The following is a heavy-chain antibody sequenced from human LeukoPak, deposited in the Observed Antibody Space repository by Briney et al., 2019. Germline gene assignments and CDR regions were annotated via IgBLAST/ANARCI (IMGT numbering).Heavy chain of an antibody. J-gene: IGHJ5*02. CDR3: AREFLPYCGSGNWFDP. V-gene: IGHV1-46*01. CDR1: VYIFTSYY. Sequence: ASVKVSCKASVYIFTSYYMHWVGPAPGQGLEWMGRIYPGGGSTSYAQKFQGTVTMTRDTCTSTVYMELSSVRSEDRAVYCCAREFLPYCGSGNWFDPGGQGTLVTVSS. D-gene: IGHD3-10*01. CDR2: IYPGGGST.